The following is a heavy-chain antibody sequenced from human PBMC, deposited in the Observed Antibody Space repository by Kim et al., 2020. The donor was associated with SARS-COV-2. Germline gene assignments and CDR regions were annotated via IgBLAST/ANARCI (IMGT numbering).Heavy chain of an antibody. Sequence: SETLSLTCTVSGGSISSYYWSWIRQPPGKGLEWIGYIYYSGSTNYNPSLKSRVTISVDTSKNQFSLKLSSVTAADTAVYYCARCPGNWNDYYYYGMDVWGQGTTVTVSS. D-gene: IGHD1-1*01. CDR2: IYYSGST. V-gene: IGHV4-59*08. CDR1: GGSISSYY. J-gene: IGHJ6*02. CDR3: ARCPGNWNDYYYYGMDV.